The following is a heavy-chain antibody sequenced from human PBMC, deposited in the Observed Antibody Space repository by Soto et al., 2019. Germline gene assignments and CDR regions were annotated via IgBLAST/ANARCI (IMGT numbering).Heavy chain of an antibody. CDR2: INPNNGGT. D-gene: IGHD1-7*01. Sequence: ASVKVSCKASGYTFTGYYMHWVRQAPGQGLEWMGWINPNNGGTNYAQKFQGWVTMTRDTSISTAYMELSRLTSDDTAVYYCARDSATGTKNRFDFWGQGTPVTVS. J-gene: IGHJ4*02. CDR3: ARDSATGTKNRFDF. V-gene: IGHV1-2*04. CDR1: GYTFTGYY.